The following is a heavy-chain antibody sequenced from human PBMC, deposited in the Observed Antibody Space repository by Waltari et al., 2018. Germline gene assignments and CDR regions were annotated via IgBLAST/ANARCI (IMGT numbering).Heavy chain of an antibody. J-gene: IGHJ4*02. V-gene: IGHV4-39*01. CDR2: IYYSGST. Sequence: QLQLQESSPGLVKPSETLSLTCTVSGGSISSSSYYWGWIRQPPGKGLEWIGSIYYSGSTYYNPSLKSRVTISVDTSKNQFSLKLSSVTAADTAVYYCARQFSSGWYPYYFDYWGQGTLVTVSS. D-gene: IGHD6-19*01. CDR1: GGSISSSSYY. CDR3: ARQFSSGWYPYYFDY.